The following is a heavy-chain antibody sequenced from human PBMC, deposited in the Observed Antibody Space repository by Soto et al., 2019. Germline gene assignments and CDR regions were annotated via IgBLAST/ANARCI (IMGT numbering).Heavy chain of an antibody. Sequence: QVQLVESGGGVVQPGRSLRLSCAASGFTFSSYGMHWVRQAPGKGLEWVAVISYDGSNKYYADYVKGRFTTSRDNSKNTLYLQMNSLRAEDTAVYYFAKRNIWFGDEDVWGQGPTVTVSS. CDR3: AKRNIWFGDEDV. CDR2: ISYDGSNK. V-gene: IGHV3-30*18. D-gene: IGHD3-10*01. J-gene: IGHJ6*02. CDR1: GFTFSSYG.